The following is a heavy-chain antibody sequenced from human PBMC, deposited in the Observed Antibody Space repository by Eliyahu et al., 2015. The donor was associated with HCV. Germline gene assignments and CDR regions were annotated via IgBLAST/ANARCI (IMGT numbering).Heavy chain of an antibody. CDR1: GFSINNRLG. D-gene: IGHD1-26*01. Sequence: QVTLKESGPVLVKPTETLTLTCTVSGFSINNRLGVXWXRXSPGKALXWLAXIFANDAXSXSTXXKTRLTVSRDTSKSQVVLTMTNMVPADTATYYCARVSTELLLWDWWYYLDVWGKGTTVTVSS. CDR3: ARVSTELLLWDWWYYLDV. CDR2: IFANDAX. J-gene: IGHJ6*03. V-gene: IGHV2-26*01.